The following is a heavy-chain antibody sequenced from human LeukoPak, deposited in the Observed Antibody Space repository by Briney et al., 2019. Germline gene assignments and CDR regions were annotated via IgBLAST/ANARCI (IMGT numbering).Heavy chain of an antibody. V-gene: IGHV4-31*03. D-gene: IGHD1-26*01. CDR1: GDSVSTGLHY. Sequence: SETLSLTCNVSGDSVSTGLHYYSWIRQHPGEGLEWIGCTHYSGSTHYKSSLRSRLIISLDTSKNQVSLKLTSVTAAYTAVYYCARGRRGKYSPYFYYHMDMWGTGTPVTVSS. CDR2: THYSGST. CDR3: ARGRRGKYSPYFYYHMDM. J-gene: IGHJ6*03.